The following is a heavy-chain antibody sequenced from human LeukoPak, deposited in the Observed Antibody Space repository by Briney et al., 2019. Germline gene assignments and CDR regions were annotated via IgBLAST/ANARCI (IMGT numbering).Heavy chain of an antibody. CDR2: ISGSGGST. CDR1: GFTYSSCV. Sequence: PGGSLRLSCATSGFTYSSCVMAWVRQAPGKGLEWVSSISGSGGSTYYADSVKGRFTISRDNSMNTLYPQMNSPTAEDTAVYYCAKRHCSSTHCYAFDYWGQGTLVTVSS. V-gene: IGHV3-23*01. D-gene: IGHD2-2*01. J-gene: IGHJ4*02. CDR3: AKRHCSSTHCYAFDY.